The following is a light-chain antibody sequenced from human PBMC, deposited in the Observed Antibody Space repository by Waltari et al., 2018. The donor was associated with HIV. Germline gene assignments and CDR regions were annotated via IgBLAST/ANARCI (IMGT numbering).Light chain of an antibody. V-gene: IGKV3-15*01. J-gene: IGKJ1*01. CDR1: QSVSSN. CDR2: GAS. CDR3: HQYDNWPPWT. Sequence: EVVMTQSPATLSVSPGERATLSCRASQSVSSNLAWYQQKPDQAPRLLIYGASTRASGIPARFSGSGYGTEFTLTISSLQSEDFAVYYCHQYDNWPPWTFGQGTKVEIK.